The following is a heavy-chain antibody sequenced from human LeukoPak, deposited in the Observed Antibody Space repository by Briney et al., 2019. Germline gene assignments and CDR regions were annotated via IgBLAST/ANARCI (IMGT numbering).Heavy chain of an antibody. CDR2: ISGSGGST. Sequence: GGSLRLSCAASGFTFSSYAMSWVRPAPGKGLEWVSAISGSGGSTYYADSVKGRFTISRDNSKNTLYLQMNSLRAEDTAVYYCAKDISTVGMATMAEYWGQGTLVTVSS. V-gene: IGHV3-23*01. CDR1: GFTFSSYA. D-gene: IGHD5-24*01. CDR3: AKDISTVGMATMAEY. J-gene: IGHJ4*02.